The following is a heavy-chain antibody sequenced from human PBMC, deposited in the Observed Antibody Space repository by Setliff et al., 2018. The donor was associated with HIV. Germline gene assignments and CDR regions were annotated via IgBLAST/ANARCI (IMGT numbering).Heavy chain of an antibody. CDR2: ISPYDLSE. Sequence: GASVKVSCKASGYTFIDYFIHWVRQAPGQGPEWMGWISPYDLSERTSQRFRGRVTMTRDTSINAAYLDLSGLTSDDTAFYYCARQFSNSFDPWGQGTLVTVSS. CDR3: ARQFSNSFDP. D-gene: IGHD7-27*01. J-gene: IGHJ5*02. V-gene: IGHV1-2*02. CDR1: GYTFIDYF.